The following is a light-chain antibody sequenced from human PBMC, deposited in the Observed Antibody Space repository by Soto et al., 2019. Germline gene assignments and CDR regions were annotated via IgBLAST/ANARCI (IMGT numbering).Light chain of an antibody. V-gene: IGKV3-11*01. CDR1: QSIGSY. CDR3: QQYGTSPPT. J-gene: IGKJ1*01. CDR2: DAS. Sequence: EIVLTQSPATLSLSLGERATLSFRASQSIGSYLAWYQHKLGQPPRLLIYDASNRATGIPARFSGSGSGTDFTLTISSLEPEDFAVFYCQQYGTSPPTFGQGTKVDIK.